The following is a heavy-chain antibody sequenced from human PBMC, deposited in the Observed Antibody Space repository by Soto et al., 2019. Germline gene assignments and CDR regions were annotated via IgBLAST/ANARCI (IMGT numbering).Heavy chain of an antibody. CDR3: ARDITIFGVVITSYYYYGMDV. Sequence: GGSLRLSCAASGCTFSSYAMHWVRQAPGKGLEWVAVISYDGSNKYYADSVKGRFTISRDNSKNTLYLQMNSLRAEDTAVYYCARDITIFGVVITSYYYYGMDVWGQGTTVTVSS. V-gene: IGHV3-30-3*01. CDR1: GCTFSSYA. J-gene: IGHJ6*02. D-gene: IGHD3-3*01. CDR2: ISYDGSNK.